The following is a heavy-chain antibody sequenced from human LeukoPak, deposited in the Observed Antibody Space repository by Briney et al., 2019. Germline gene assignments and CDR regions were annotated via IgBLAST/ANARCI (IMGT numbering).Heavy chain of an antibody. CDR2: IKSKTDGGTT. Sequence: PGGSLRLSCAASGFTFSNAWMSWVRQAPGKGLEWVGRIKSKTDGGTTDYAAPVKGRFTISRDDSKNTLYLQMNSLKTEDTAVYYCTTGGKVVITNFDYWGQGTLVTVSS. J-gene: IGHJ4*02. CDR3: TTGGKVVITNFDY. D-gene: IGHD3-22*01. V-gene: IGHV3-15*01. CDR1: GFTFSNAW.